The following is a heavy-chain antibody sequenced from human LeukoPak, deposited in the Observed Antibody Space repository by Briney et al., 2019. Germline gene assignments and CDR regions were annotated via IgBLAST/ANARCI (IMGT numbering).Heavy chain of an antibody. CDR3: ARDLARGFSDY. D-gene: IGHD3-3*01. Sequence: GGSLRLSCAASGFTFSSYSMNWVRQAPGKGLEWVSYISSSSSTIYYADSVKGRFTISRDNAKNSLYLQMNSLRAEDTAVYYCARDLARGFSDYWGQGTLVTVSS. J-gene: IGHJ4*02. CDR2: ISSSSSTI. CDR1: GFTFSSYS. V-gene: IGHV3-48*01.